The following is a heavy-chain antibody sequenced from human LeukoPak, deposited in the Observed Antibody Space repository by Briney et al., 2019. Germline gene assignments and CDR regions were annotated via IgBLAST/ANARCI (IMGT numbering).Heavy chain of an antibody. CDR1: GYSFTGYY. Sequence: GASVKVSCKASGYSFTGYYMHWVRQAPGQGLEWMGWINPNSGGTNYAQKFQGRVTMTRDTSISTAYMELSRLRSDDTAVYYCANEDYTGSCHQCRGGLDYWGQGTLVTVSS. D-gene: IGHD1-26*01. CDR2: INPNSGGT. V-gene: IGHV1-2*02. CDR3: ANEDYTGSCHQCRGGLDY. J-gene: IGHJ4*02.